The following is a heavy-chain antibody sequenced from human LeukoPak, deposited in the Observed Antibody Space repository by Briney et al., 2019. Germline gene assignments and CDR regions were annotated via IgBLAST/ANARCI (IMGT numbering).Heavy chain of an antibody. CDR1: GFTFSIYW. CDR2: IKQDGSEK. CDR3: ARDQRFSYYYYCMDV. V-gene: IGHV3-7*01. Sequence: GGSLRLSCAASGFTFSIYWMSWVRQAPGKGLEWVANIKQDGSEKYYVDSVKGRFTISRDNAKNSLYLQMNSLRAEDTAVYYCARDQRFSYYYYCMDVWGKGTTVTVSS. D-gene: IGHD3-3*02. J-gene: IGHJ6*03.